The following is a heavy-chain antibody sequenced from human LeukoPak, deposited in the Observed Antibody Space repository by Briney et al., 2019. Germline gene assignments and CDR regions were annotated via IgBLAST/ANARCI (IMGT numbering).Heavy chain of an antibody. D-gene: IGHD5-12*01. CDR3: ARAHSWLRFLYYYMDV. V-gene: IGHV4-39*07. CDR2: IYYSGNT. CDR1: GDSISKNDYY. Sequence: PSETLSLTCSVSGDSISKNDYYWGWIRQPPGKGLEWIGTIYYSGNTYYNPSLKSRVTISVDTSKTQFSLRLNSVTAADTAVYYCARAHSWLRFLYYYMDVWGKGTTVTASS. J-gene: IGHJ6*03.